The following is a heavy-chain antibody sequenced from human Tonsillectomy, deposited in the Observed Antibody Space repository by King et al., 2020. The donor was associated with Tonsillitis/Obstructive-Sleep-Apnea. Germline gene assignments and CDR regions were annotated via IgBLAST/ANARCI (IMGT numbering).Heavy chain of an antibody. CDR3: ARPRVYCSGGSCHPPDY. CDR2: IKQDGSEK. J-gene: IGHJ4*02. D-gene: IGHD2-15*01. Sequence: VQLVESGGALVQPGGSLRLSCAASGFTFSDYWMSWVRQTPGKGLEWVANIKQDGSEKYYVDSVKGRFTISRDNAKNSLFLQMNSLRVEDTAVYYCARPRVYCSGGSCHPPDYWGQGTLVTVSS. V-gene: IGHV3-7*03. CDR1: GFTFSDYW.